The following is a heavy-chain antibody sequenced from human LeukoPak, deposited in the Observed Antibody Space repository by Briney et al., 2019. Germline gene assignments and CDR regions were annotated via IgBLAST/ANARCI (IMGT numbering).Heavy chain of an antibody. CDR1: GYTFTSYD. CDR3: ARWDGGIVVVVAANQGAFDI. CDR2: MNPNSGNT. J-gene: IGHJ3*02. Sequence: ASVKVSCKASGYTFTSYDINWVRQATGQGLEWMGWMNPNSGNTGYAQKFQGRVTITRNTSISTAYMELSSLRSEDTAVYYCARWDGGIVVVVAANQGAFDIWGQGTMVTVSS. V-gene: IGHV1-8*03. D-gene: IGHD2-15*01.